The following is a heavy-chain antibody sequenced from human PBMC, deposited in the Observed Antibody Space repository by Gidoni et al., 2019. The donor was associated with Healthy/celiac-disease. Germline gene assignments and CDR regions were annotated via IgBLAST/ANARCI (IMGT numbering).Heavy chain of an antibody. CDR1: GFTFSSYS. Sequence: EVQLVASGGGLVMPGGSLRLSCAASGFTFSSYSMNWVRQAPGKGLGWVSSISCRSSYKYYADSVKGRFTISRDNAKNSLYLQMNSLRAEDTAVYYCARPPPGRFLEWLLSYWGQGTLVTVSS. J-gene: IGHJ4*02. CDR2: ISCRSSYK. CDR3: ARPPPGRFLEWLLSY. D-gene: IGHD3-3*01. V-gene: IGHV3-21*01.